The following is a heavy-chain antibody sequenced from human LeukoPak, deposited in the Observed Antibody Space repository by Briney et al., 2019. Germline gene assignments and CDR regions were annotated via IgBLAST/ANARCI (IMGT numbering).Heavy chain of an antibody. CDR1: GGSLSAYY. CDR3: ARERAQQQLPGGAFDI. V-gene: IGHV4-34*01. Sequence: SETLSLTCAVHGGSLSAYYWSWIRQPPGKGLEWIGEINHSGSTNYNPSLKSRVTISVDTSKNQFSLKLSSLTAADTAVYYCARERAQQQLPGGAFDIWGQGTMVTVSS. D-gene: IGHD6-13*01. CDR2: INHSGST. J-gene: IGHJ3*02.